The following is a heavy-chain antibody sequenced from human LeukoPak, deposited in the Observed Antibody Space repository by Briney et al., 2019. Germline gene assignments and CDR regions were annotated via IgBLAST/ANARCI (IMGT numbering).Heavy chain of an antibody. CDR3: AVDTAMPPIDY. CDR1: GYTFTSYD. J-gene: IGHJ4*02. V-gene: IGHV1-8*01. D-gene: IGHD5-18*01. CDR2: MNPNSGNT. Sequence: GASVKVSCKASGYTFTSYDINWVRQAIGQGLEWMGWMNPNSGNTGYAQKFQGRVTITADESTSTAYMELSSLRSEDTAVYYCAVDTAMPPIDYWGQGTLVTVSS.